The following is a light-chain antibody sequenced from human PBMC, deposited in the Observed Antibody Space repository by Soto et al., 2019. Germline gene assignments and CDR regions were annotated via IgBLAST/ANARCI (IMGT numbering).Light chain of an antibody. Sequence: EIVMAQSPATLSVSPGERATLSCRASQSVSTLLAWYQQKPGQAPRLLIHGATTRATGIPARFSGSGSGTEFTLTISSLQSEDFAVYYCQQYKSFWTFGQGTKVEIK. CDR1: QSVSTL. CDR2: GAT. V-gene: IGKV3-15*01. J-gene: IGKJ1*01. CDR3: QQYKSFWT.